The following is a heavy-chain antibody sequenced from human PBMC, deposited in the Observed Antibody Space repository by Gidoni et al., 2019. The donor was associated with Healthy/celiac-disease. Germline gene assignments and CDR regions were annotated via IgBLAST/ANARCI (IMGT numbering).Heavy chain of an antibody. CDR3: ARGNIAVAGTYYYYGMDV. CDR1: GGSFSGYY. D-gene: IGHD6-19*01. Sequence: QVQLQQWGAGLLKPSETLSLTCAVYGGSFSGYYWSWIRQPPGKGLEWIGEINHSGSTNYNPDLKSRVTISVDTSKNQFSLKLSSVTAADTAVYYCARGNIAVAGTYYYYGMDVWGQGTTVTVSS. V-gene: IGHV4-34*01. J-gene: IGHJ6*02. CDR2: INHSGST.